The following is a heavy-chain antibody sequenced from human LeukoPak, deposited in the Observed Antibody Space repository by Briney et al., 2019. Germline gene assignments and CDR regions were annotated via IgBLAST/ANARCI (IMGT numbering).Heavy chain of an antibody. CDR3: ARGASDILTGYSAAFHWYLDL. CDR1: GYTFTSYG. J-gene: IGHJ2*01. D-gene: IGHD3-9*01. Sequence: ASVKVSCKASGYTFTSYGISWVRQAPGQGLEWMGWISAYNGNTNYAQKLQGRVTMTTDTSTSTAYMELRSLRSDDTAVYYCARGASDILTGYSAAFHWYLDLCGRGTLVTASS. CDR2: ISAYNGNT. V-gene: IGHV1-18*01.